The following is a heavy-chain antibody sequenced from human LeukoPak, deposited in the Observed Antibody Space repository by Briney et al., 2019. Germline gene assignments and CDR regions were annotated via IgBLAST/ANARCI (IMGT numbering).Heavy chain of an antibody. J-gene: IGHJ4*02. Sequence: GGSLRLSCAASGFTFSSCAMSWVRQAPGKGLEWVSAISGSGGSTYYADSVEGRFTISRDNSKNTLCLQMNSLRAEDTAVYYCAKGRAVEVVAAFNYWGQGTVVTVSS. CDR2: ISGSGGST. CDR3: AKGRAVEVVAAFNY. D-gene: IGHD2-15*01. CDR1: GFTFSSCA. V-gene: IGHV3-23*01.